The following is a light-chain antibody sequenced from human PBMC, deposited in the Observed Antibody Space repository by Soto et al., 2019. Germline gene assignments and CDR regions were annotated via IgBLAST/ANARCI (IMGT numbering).Light chain of an antibody. J-gene: IGKJ5*01. CDR2: KAS. Sequence: DIQMTHSPSALSASIGDRVTTTCRASQSISTWLAWYQQKPGKAPKLLIYKASSLESGVPSRFSGSGSGTEFTLTISGLLPEDFAAYHCQQLYTLPFTFGQGTRLEIK. V-gene: IGKV1-5*03. CDR3: QQLYTLPFT. CDR1: QSISTW.